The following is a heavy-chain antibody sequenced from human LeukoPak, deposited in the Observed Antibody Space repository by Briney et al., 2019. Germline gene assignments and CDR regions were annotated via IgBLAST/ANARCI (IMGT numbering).Heavy chain of an antibody. CDR1: GGSISSSSYY. Sequence: SETLSLTCTVSGGSISSSSYYWGWIRQPPGKGLEWIGSIYYSGSTYYNPSLKSRVTISVDTSKNQFSLKLSSVTAGDTAVYYCARGLPMVRGVSCWFDPWGQGTLVTASS. J-gene: IGHJ5*02. CDR3: ARGLPMVRGVSCWFDP. D-gene: IGHD3-10*01. V-gene: IGHV4-39*07. CDR2: IYYSGST.